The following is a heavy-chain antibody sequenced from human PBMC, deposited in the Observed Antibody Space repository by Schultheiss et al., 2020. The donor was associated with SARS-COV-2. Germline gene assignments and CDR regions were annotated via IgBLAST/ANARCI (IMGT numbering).Heavy chain of an antibody. J-gene: IGHJ4*02. V-gene: IGHV3-23*01. CDR3: AKDGGVYRYFDS. Sequence: GGSLRLSCAASGFTFGHYGMNWVRQAPGMGLEWVSAISGDGGSTYFADSVKGRFTISRDNSKNTLYLQMNSLRAEDTAVYYCAKDGGVYRYFDSWGQGTLVTVSS. D-gene: IGHD2-15*01. CDR1: GFTFGHYG. CDR2: ISGDGGST.